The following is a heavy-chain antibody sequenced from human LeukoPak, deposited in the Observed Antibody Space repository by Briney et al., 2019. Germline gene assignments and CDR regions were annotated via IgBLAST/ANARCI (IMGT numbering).Heavy chain of an antibody. Sequence: GASVKVSCKASGGTFSSYAISWVRQAPGQGLEWMGGIIPIFGTANYAQKFQGRVTITADESTSTAYMELSSLRSGDTAVYYCARGGGELRYFDWLPTWGQGTLVTVSS. V-gene: IGHV1-69*13. J-gene: IGHJ5*02. CDR2: IIPIFGTA. CDR3: ARGGGELRYFDWLPT. CDR1: GGTFSSYA. D-gene: IGHD3-9*01.